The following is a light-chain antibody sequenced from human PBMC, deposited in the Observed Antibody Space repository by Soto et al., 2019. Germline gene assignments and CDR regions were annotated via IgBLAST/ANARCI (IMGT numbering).Light chain of an antibody. J-gene: IGLJ2*01. CDR2: EVT. CDR3: SSYAGSNNFGV. V-gene: IGLV2-8*01. Sequence: QSALTQPPSVSGSPGQSVTISCTGTSSDVGDYNYVSWYQHQPDKAPKLMIYEVTKRPSGVPDRFSGSKSGNTASLTVSGLQAEDEADYYCSSYAGSNNFGVFGGGTKSPS. CDR1: SSDVGDYNY.